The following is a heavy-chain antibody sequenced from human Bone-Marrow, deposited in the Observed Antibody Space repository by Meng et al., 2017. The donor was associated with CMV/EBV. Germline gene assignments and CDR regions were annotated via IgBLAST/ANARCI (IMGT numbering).Heavy chain of an antibody. CDR2: INPSGGST. D-gene: IGHD3-22*01. CDR3: ARVLAFGSSGYYRPDAFDI. V-gene: IGHV1-46*01. Sequence: ASVKVSCKASGYTFTSYYMHWVRQAPGQGLEWMGIINPSGGSTSYAQKFQGRVTMTRDTSTSIVYMELSSLRSEDTAVYYCARVLAFGSSGYYRPDAFDIWGQGTMVTVSS. CDR1: GYTFTSYY. J-gene: IGHJ3*02.